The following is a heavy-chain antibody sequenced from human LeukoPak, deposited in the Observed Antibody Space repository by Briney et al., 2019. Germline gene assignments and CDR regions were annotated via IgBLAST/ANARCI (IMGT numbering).Heavy chain of an antibody. J-gene: IGHJ4*02. CDR1: GGSISSYY. V-gene: IGHV4-59*01. D-gene: IGHD1-1*01. Sequence: SETLSLTCTVSGGSISSYYWSWIRQLPGKGLEWIGYIYYSGSTNYNPSLKSRVTISVDTSKNQFSLKLSSVTAADTAVYYCARDSVSGSIDYWGQGTLVTVSS. CDR3: ARDSVSGSIDY. CDR2: IYYSGST.